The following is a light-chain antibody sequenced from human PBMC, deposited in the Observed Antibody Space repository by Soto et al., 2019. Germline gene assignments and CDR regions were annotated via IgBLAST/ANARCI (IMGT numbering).Light chain of an antibody. J-gene: IGKJ4*01. CDR1: QSVLYSSNNNNY. CDR2: WAS. V-gene: IGKV4-1*01. Sequence: DIVMTQSPDSLAVSLGERATINCKSSQSVLYSSNNNNYLAWYQQRPGQPPQLLIYWASTRESGGPDRFSGSGSGTDFTLTISSLQAEDVAVYYCQQYYDPPLTFGGGTRVEIK. CDR3: QQYYDPPLT.